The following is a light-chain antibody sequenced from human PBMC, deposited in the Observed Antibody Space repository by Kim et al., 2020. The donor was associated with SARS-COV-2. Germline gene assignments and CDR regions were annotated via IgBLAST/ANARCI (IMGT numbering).Light chain of an antibody. Sequence: ASVQLTCTLGTGHNFYSIAWHQHQPEKGPRYLMTINSDGSHTKGDGIPDRFSGSSSGAERYLAISGLQSEDEADYYCQTWGTAIRIFGGGTQLTVL. J-gene: IGLJ2*01. CDR3: QTWGTAIRI. CDR1: TGHNFYS. V-gene: IGLV4-69*01. CDR2: INSDGSH.